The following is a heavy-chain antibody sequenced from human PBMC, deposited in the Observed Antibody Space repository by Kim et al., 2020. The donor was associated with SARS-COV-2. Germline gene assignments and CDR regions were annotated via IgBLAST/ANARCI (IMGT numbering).Heavy chain of an antibody. J-gene: IGHJ4*02. V-gene: IGHV4-31*02. Sequence: NPPHKDRVTISVDTSKNRFSLRLSSVTDADTAVYYCARGITMVRGYYFDYWGQGTLVTVSS. CDR3: ARGITMVRGYYFDY. D-gene: IGHD3-10*01.